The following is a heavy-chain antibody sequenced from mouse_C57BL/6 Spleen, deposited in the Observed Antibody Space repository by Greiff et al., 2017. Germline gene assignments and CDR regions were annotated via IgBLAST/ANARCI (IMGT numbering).Heavy chain of an antibody. V-gene: IGHV2-3*01. Sequence: QVQLKESGPGLVAPSQSLSITCTVSGFSLTSYGVSWVRQPPGKGLEWLGVIWGDGSTNYHSALISRLSISKDNSKSQVFLKLNSLQTDDNATYYCAIKAQATRFAYWGQGTLVAVSA. CDR1: GFSLTSYG. D-gene: IGHD3-2*02. CDR2: IWGDGST. CDR3: AIKAQATRFAY. J-gene: IGHJ3*01.